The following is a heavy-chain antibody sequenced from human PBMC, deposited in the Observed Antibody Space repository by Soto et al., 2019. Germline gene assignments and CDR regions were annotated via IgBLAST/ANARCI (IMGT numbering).Heavy chain of an antibody. J-gene: IGHJ4*02. CDR3: ARGMTTVTTLDY. V-gene: IGHV4-4*02. D-gene: IGHD4-17*01. Sequence: PSETLSLTCTVSGGSLSSYYWSWVRQPPGKGLEWIGEIYHSGSTNYNPSLKSRVTISVDKSKNQFSLKLSSVTAAETAVYYCARGMTTVTTLDYWGQGTLVTVSS. CDR2: IYHSGST. CDR1: GGSLSSYY.